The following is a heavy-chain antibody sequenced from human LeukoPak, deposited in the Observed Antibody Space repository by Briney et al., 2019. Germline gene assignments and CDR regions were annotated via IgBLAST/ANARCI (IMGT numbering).Heavy chain of an antibody. CDR3: ARDSVTRRPRYYYYMDV. CDR2: INHSGST. Sequence: SETLSLTCAVYGGSFSGYYWSWIRLPPGKGLEWIGEINHSGSTNYNPSLKSRVTISVDTSKNQFSLKLSSVTAADTAVYYCARDSVTRRPRYYYYMDVWGKGTTVTVSS. CDR1: GGSFSGYY. D-gene: IGHD4-11*01. J-gene: IGHJ6*03. V-gene: IGHV4-34*01.